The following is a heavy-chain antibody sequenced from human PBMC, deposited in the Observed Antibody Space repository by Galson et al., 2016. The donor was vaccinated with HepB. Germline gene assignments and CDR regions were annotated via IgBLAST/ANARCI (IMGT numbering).Heavy chain of an antibody. Sequence: ETLSLTCSVADDSVSSSFFSWIRQPPGKALEWIGYLYYTGTSDYNPSLKSRATISLDRSENLLSLSLSSVTAADTAVYYCARAPYYESGRLDVWGQGTTVAVSS. CDR2: LYYTGTS. D-gene: IGHD3-3*01. J-gene: IGHJ6*02. V-gene: IGHV4-59*02. CDR1: DDSVSSSF. CDR3: ARAPYYESGRLDV.